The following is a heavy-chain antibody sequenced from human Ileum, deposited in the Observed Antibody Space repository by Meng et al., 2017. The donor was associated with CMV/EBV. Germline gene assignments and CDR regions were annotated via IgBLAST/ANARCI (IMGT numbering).Heavy chain of an antibody. CDR3: AKVASGNWNYDDY. J-gene: IGHJ4*02. D-gene: IGHD1-7*01. CDR2: IRYNGSNK. CDR1: GFTFSSCG. Sequence: AASGFTFSSCGMHWVRQAPGKGLEWVAFIRYNGSNKYYADSVKGRFTISRDNSKNTLYLQMNSLRAEDTAVYYCAKVASGNWNYDDYWGQGTLVTVSS. V-gene: IGHV3-30*02.